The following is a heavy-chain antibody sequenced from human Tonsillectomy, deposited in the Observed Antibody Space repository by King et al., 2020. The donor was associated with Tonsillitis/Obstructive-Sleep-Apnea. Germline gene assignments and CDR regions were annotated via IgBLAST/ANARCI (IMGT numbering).Heavy chain of an antibody. CDR2: IDPSDSYT. Sequence: EVQLVESGAEVKKPGESLRISCTGSGYSFTSYWISWVRQMPGKGLEWMGRIDPSDSYTNYSPSFQGHVTISADKSISTAYLQWSSLKASDTAMYYCARHSYVGSGIPESGMGVWGQGTTVTVSS. CDR3: ARHSYVGSGIPESGMGV. V-gene: IGHV5-10-1*01. D-gene: IGHD3-10*01. J-gene: IGHJ6*02. CDR1: GYSFTSYW.